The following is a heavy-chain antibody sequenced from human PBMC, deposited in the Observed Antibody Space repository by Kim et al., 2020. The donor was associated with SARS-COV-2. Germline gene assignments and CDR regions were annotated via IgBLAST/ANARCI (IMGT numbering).Heavy chain of an antibody. CDR1: GYTFTSYG. CDR3: ARAHIVGAPYYYYYGMDV. D-gene: IGHD1-26*01. J-gene: IGHJ6*02. CDR2: ISAYNGNT. V-gene: IGHV1-18*01. Sequence: ASVKVSCKASGYTFTSYGISWVRQAPGQGLEWMGWISAYNGNTNYAQKLQGRVTMTTDTSTSTAYMELRSLRSDDTAVYYCARAHIVGAPYYYYYGMDVWGQGTTVTVSS.